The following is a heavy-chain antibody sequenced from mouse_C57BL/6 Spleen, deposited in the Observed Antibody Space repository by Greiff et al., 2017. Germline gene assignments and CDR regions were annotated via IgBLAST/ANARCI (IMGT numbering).Heavy chain of an antibody. CDR2: IYIGNGST. CDR1: GYTFTSYG. J-gene: IGHJ4*01. V-gene: IGHV1-58*01. CDR3: ATIYYYGSNPHYYAMDY. D-gene: IGHD1-1*01. Sequence: EVKLQESGAELVRPGSSVKMSCKTSGYTFTSYGINWVQQRPGQGLEWIGYIYIGNGSTEYNEKFKGKATLTSDTSSSTAYRQVSSLTTEDSAIYFCATIYYYGSNPHYYAMDYWGQGTSVTVSS.